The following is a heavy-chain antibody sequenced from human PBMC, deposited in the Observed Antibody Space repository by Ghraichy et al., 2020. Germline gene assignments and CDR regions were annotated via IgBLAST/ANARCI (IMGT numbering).Heavy chain of an antibody. D-gene: IGHD3-10*01. CDR2: IYSGGST. Sequence: GGSLRLSCAASGFTVSSNYMSWVRQAPGKGLEWVSVIYSGGSTYYADSVKGRFTISRDNSTNTLYLQMNSLRAEDTAVYYCAREAPYGSGSPFDPWGQGTLVTVSS. J-gene: IGHJ5*02. V-gene: IGHV3-53*01. CDR3: AREAPYGSGSPFDP. CDR1: GFTVSSNY.